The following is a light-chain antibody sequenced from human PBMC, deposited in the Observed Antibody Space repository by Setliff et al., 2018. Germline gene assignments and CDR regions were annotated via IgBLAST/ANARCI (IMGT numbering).Light chain of an antibody. CDR3: GTWDGSLSAVI. CDR2: DNN. CDR1: SSNIGKNY. J-gene: IGLJ2*01. Sequence: QSVLTQPPSVSAAPGQKVTISCSGSSSNIGKNYVSWYQQLPGTAPKLLIYDNNRRPSGIPDRFSGSKSGTSATLGITGLQTGDEADYYCGTWDGSLSAVIFGGGTK. V-gene: IGLV1-51*01.